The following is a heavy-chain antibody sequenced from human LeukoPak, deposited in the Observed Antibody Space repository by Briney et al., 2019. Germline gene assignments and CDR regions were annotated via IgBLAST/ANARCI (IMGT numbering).Heavy chain of an antibody. V-gene: IGHV4-39*01. CDR1: GVSISMGSFY. CDR3: ARHRRRHMFSPNDY. D-gene: IGHD3-10*02. Sequence: SETLSLTCTVSGVSISMGSFYWGWIRQPPGKGLEWIGSINFRGSTYYNPSLESRVTVSVDTSKNHFSLKLRSVTAADTAVYYYARHRRRHMFSPNDYWGQGTLVTVSS. CDR2: INFRGST. J-gene: IGHJ4*02.